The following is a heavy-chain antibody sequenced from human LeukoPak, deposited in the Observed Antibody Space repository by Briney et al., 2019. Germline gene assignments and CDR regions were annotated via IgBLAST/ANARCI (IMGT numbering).Heavy chain of an antibody. D-gene: IGHD1-26*01. CDR3: ARPYVGATTGFDY. Sequence: PSETLSLTCAVSGDSISSGYYWGWIRQPPGKGLEWIGSIYHSGSTYYNPSLKSRVTISVDTSKNQFSLKLSSVTAADTAVYYCARPYVGATTGFDYWGQGTLVTVSS. CDR1: GDSISSGYY. CDR2: IYHSGST. V-gene: IGHV4-38-2*01. J-gene: IGHJ4*02.